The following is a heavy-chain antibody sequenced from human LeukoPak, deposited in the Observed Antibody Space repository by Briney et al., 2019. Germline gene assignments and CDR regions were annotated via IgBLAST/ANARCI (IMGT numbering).Heavy chain of an antibody. Sequence: GGSLRLSCAVSGFTFDMYALAWVRQAPGKGLEWVAVISYDGSNKYYADSVKGRFTISRDNSKNTLYLQMNSLRAEDTAVYYCARSPSNPWELPDYWGQGTLVTVSS. CDR3: ARSPSNPWELPDY. V-gene: IGHV3-30-3*01. J-gene: IGHJ4*02. CDR2: ISYDGSNK. D-gene: IGHD1-26*01. CDR1: GFTFDMYA.